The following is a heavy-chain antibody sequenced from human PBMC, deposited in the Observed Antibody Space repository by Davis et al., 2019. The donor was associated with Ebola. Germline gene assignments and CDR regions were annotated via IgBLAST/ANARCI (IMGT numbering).Heavy chain of an antibody. CDR3: ARGLPYYYDSSGYYRSLYYYYGMDV. D-gene: IGHD3-22*01. J-gene: IGHJ6*02. V-gene: IGHV4-39*07. Sequence: SETLSLTCTVSGGSISSGDYYWSWIRQPPGKGLEWIGEINHSGSTNYNPSLKSRVTISVDTSKNQFSLKLSSVTAADTAVYYCARGLPYYYDSSGYYRSLYYYYGMDVWGQGTTVTVSS. CDR1: GGSISSGDYY. CDR2: INHSGST.